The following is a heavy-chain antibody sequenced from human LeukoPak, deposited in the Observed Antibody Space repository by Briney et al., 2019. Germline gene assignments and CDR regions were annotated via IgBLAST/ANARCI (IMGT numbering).Heavy chain of an antibody. V-gene: IGHV4-59*01. D-gene: IGHD5-24*01. CDR2: IYYSGST. Sequence: PSETLSLTCTVSGGSISSYYWSWIRQPPGKGLEWIGYIYYSGSTNYNPSLKSRVTISVDMSKNQFSLKLSSVTAADTAVYYCARLEDGYNQGAFDYWGQGTLVTVSS. CDR1: GGSISSYY. CDR3: ARLEDGYNQGAFDY. J-gene: IGHJ4*02.